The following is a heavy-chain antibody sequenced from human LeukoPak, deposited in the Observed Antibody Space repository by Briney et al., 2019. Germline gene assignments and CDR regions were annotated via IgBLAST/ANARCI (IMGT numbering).Heavy chain of an antibody. V-gene: IGHV3-30*01. CDR3: ARNITAAGTALDY. CDR1: GFTFSSYA. J-gene: IGHJ4*02. CDR2: ISYDGSNK. Sequence: GSLRLSCAASGFTFSSYAMHWVRQAPGKGLEWVAVISYDGSNKYYADSVKGRFTISRDNSKNTLYLQMNSLRAEDTAVYYCARNITAAGTALDYWGQGTLVTVSS. D-gene: IGHD6-13*01.